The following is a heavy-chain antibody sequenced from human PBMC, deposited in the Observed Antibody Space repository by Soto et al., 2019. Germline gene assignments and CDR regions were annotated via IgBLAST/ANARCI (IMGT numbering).Heavy chain of an antibody. V-gene: IGHV1-69*02. Sequence: QVQLVQSGAEVKKPGSSVKVSCKASGGTFSSYTISWVRQAPGQGLEWMGRIIPILGIANYAQKFQGRVTITADKSTSTAYMELSSLRSEGTAVYYCARALSSGNWFDPWGQGTLVTVSS. CDR3: ARALSSGNWFDP. D-gene: IGHD3-22*01. CDR1: GGTFSSYT. J-gene: IGHJ5*02. CDR2: IIPILGIA.